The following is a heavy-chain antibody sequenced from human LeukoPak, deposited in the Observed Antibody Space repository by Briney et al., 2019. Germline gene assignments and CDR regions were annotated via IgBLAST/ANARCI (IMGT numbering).Heavy chain of an antibody. CDR1: GGSFSGYY. Sequence: KTSETLSLTCAVYGGSFSGYYWSWIRQPPGKGLEWIGEINHSGSTNYNPSLKSRVTISVDTSKNQFSLKLSSVTAADTAVYYCARADLHIKRITMVRAYYYFDYWGQGTLVTVSS. CDR2: INHSGST. CDR3: ARADLHIKRITMVRAYYYFDY. D-gene: IGHD3-10*01. J-gene: IGHJ4*02. V-gene: IGHV4-34*01.